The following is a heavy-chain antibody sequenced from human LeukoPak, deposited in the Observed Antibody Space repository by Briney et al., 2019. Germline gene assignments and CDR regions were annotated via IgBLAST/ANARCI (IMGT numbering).Heavy chain of an antibody. CDR3: AREGPVVGYFHFDY. J-gene: IGHJ4*02. CDR1: GGSVTSADYY. CDR2: IYYSGNT. Sequence: SETLSLTCTVSGGSVTSADYYWSWIRQPPGKGLEWIGYIYYSGNTNYNPSLKSRVSISVDTFKKQFSLKLSSVTAADTAVYYCAREGPVVGYFHFDYWGRGTLVTVSS. V-gene: IGHV4-61*08. D-gene: IGHD6-19*01.